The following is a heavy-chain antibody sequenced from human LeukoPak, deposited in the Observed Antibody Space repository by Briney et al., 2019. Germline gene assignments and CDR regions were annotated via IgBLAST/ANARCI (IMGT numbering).Heavy chain of an antibody. CDR2: IYHSGST. Sequence: SETLSLTCTVSGYSISRGYYWGWIRQPPGKGLEWIANIYHSGSTYYNPSLKSRVTISVDTSKNQFSLKLSSVTAADTAVYYCARVAGATGWFDPWGQGTLVTVSS. CDR1: GYSISRGYY. J-gene: IGHJ5*02. CDR3: ARVAGATGWFDP. D-gene: IGHD1-26*01. V-gene: IGHV4-38-2*02.